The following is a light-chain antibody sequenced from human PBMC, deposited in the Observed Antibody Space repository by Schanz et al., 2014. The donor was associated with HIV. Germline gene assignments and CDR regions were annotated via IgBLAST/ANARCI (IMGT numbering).Light chain of an antibody. J-gene: IGKJ4*01. CDR3: QHYGDSRGT. CDR1: QSISNN. Sequence: EIVMTQSPATLYVSPGEGATLSCRASQSISNNLAWYQQKPGQAPRLLIYGASTRATGIPARFSGSGSGTEVTLTISRLEPEDFAVYYCQHYGDSRGTFGGGTKVDFK. V-gene: IGKV3-15*01. CDR2: GAS.